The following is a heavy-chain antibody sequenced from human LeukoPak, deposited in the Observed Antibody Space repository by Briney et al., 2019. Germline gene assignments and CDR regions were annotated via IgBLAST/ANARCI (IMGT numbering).Heavy chain of an antibody. CDR1: GGSISGSNYS. J-gene: IGHJ4*02. CDR2: IYYSGST. Sequence: PSETLSLTCTVSGGSISGSNYSWGWIRQPPGRGLGWIGSIYYSGSTYYNPSLKSRVTISVDTSKNQFSLKLSSVTAADTAVYYCARDRFVAVAGDYFDYWGQGTLVTVSS. CDR3: ARDRFVAVAGDYFDY. D-gene: IGHD6-19*01. V-gene: IGHV4-39*07.